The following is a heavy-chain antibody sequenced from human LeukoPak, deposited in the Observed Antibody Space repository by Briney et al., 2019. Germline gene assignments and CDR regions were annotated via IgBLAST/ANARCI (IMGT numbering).Heavy chain of an antibody. Sequence: GGSLRLSCAASGFTFSRYGMHWVRQAPGKGVEGVAFIRYDGRKKYYADSVKRRFTISRDNSKNTLYLQMNSLRAEDTAVYYCANICSGGSCYPFHFDYWGQGTLVTVSS. J-gene: IGHJ4*02. CDR1: GFTFSRYG. CDR2: IRYDGRKK. V-gene: IGHV3-30*02. CDR3: ANICSGGSCYPFHFDY. D-gene: IGHD2-15*01.